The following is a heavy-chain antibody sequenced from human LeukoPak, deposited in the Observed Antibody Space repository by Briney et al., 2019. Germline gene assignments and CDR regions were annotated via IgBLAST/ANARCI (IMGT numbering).Heavy chain of an antibody. D-gene: IGHD3-3*01. CDR2: MNPNSGNT. V-gene: IGHV1-8*03. CDR1: GYTFTSYD. Sequence: GASVKVSCKASGYTFTSYDINWVRQATGQGLEWMGRMNPNSGNTGYAQKFQGRVTITRNTSISTAYMELSSLRSEDTAVYYCARRRPIFGVVMSYFDYWGQGTLVTVSS. J-gene: IGHJ4*02. CDR3: ARRRPIFGVVMSYFDY.